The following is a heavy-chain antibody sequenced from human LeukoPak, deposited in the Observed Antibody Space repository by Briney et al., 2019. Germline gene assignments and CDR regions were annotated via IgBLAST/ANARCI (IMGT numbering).Heavy chain of an antibody. Sequence: SVKVSCKASGGTFSSYTISWVRQAPGQGLEWMGRIIPILGIANYAQKFQGRVTITADESTSTAYMELSSLRSEDTAVYYCARERFSRWFDPWGQGTLVTVSS. CDR1: GGTFSSYT. D-gene: IGHD3-10*01. CDR3: ARERFSRWFDP. V-gene: IGHV1-69*04. CDR2: IIPILGIA. J-gene: IGHJ5*02.